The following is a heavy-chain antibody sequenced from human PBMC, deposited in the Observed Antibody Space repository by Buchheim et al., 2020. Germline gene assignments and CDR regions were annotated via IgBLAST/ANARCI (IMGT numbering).Heavy chain of an antibody. D-gene: IGHD3-3*01. CDR3: ARSKADYDFWSGSYYYGMDV. CDR2: IYSGGST. CDR1: GFTVSSNY. V-gene: IGHV3-53*02. J-gene: IGHJ6*02. Sequence: EVQLVETGGGLIQPGGSLRLSCAASGFTVSSNYMSWVRQAPGKGLEWVSVIYSGGSTYYADSVKGRFTISRDNSKNTLYLQMNSLRAEDTAVYYCARSKADYDFWSGSYYYGMDVWGQRTT.